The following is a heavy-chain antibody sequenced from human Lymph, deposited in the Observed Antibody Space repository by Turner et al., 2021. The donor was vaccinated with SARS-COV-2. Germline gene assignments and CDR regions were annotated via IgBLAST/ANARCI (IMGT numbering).Heavy chain of an antibody. CDR1: GITVSRNY. Sequence: EGQPVQSGGGGAQPVGSLILSCAASGITVSRNYMSWVRHAPEKGLEWVSVIYGGGSSYYAASVTGRFTISRYNSKSTLYLQKNSLRAGDTAEYYCARDLDTAGGMDVWGQGTTVTVSS. D-gene: IGHD5-18*01. J-gene: IGHJ6*02. V-gene: IGHV3-53*04. CDR3: ARDLDTAGGMDV. CDR2: IYGGGSS.